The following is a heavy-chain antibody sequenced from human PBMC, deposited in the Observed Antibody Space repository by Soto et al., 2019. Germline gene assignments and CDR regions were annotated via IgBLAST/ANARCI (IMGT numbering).Heavy chain of an antibody. J-gene: IGHJ5*02. Sequence: PSQTLSLTCAISGDSLSSNSAAWNWIRQSPSRGLEWLGRTYYRSKWYNDYATSVKSRMTINPDTSNNQFSLDLRSVTGADTAVFYCAPLPPRIVVVTTEMPTWGQGTLVTVSS. CDR2: TYYRSKWYN. D-gene: IGHD2-21*02. V-gene: IGHV6-1*01. CDR1: GDSLSSNSAA. CDR3: APLPPRIVVVTTEMPT.